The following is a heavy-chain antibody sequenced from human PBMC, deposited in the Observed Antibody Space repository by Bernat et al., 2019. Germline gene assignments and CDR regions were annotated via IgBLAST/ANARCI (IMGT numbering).Heavy chain of an antibody. D-gene: IGHD6-13*01. Sequence: VQLVESGGGVVQPGRSLRLSCAASGFTFSSYGMHWVRQAPGKGLEWVAVISYDGSNKYYADSVKGRFTISRDNSKNTLYLQMNSLRAEDTAVYYCAKDVSSSWTPEDYWGQGTLVTVSS. CDR2: ISYDGSNK. CDR3: AKDVSSSWTPEDY. CDR1: GFTFSSYG. J-gene: IGHJ4*02. V-gene: IGHV3-30*18.